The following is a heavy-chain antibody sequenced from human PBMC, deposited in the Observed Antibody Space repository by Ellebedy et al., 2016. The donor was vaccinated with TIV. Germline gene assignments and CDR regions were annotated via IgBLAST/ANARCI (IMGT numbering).Heavy chain of an antibody. CDR3: ARSITLVRGVSGLGWFDP. CDR2: SSGRGWTI. J-gene: IGHJ5*02. V-gene: IGHV3-48*04. D-gene: IGHD3-10*01. Sequence: PGGSLRLSCAASAFTSSNFGMTWVRQAPGPGVEWVFSSSGRGWTIDYADSVKGRFTIYRDYANDSLYLQMNSLRAEDTAVYQCARSITLVRGVSGLGWFDPWGQGTPVTVSS. CDR1: AFTSSNFG.